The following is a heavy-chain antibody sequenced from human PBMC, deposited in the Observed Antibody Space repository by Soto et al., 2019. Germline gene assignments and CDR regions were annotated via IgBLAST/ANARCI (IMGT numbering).Heavy chain of an antibody. CDR3: ARGDYYYYMDV. CDR1: GGSISSYY. Sequence: SETLSLTCTVSGGSISSYYWSWIRQPPGKGLEWIGYIYYSGSTNYNPSLKSRVTISVDTSKNQFSLKLSSVTAADTAVYYCARGDYYYYMDVWGKGTTVTVSS. J-gene: IGHJ6*03. CDR2: IYYSGST. V-gene: IGHV4-59*08.